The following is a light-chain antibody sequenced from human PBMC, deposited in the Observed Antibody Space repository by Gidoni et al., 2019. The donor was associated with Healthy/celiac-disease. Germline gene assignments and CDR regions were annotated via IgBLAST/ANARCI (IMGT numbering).Light chain of an antibody. Sequence: DIQLTQAVASLSASVGDRVTITCRASQSISSYLNWYQQKPGKAPKLLIYAASSLQSGVPSRFSGRESGTDFTQTILELRREDFATYHTQQSYRTSAETFGQXTKVEIK. V-gene: IGKV1-39*01. CDR2: AAS. J-gene: IGKJ1*01. CDR1: QSISSY. CDR3: QQSYRTSAET.